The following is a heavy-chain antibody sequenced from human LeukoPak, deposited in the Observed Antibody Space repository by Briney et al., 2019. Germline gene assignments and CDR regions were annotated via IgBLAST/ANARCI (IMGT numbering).Heavy chain of an antibody. D-gene: IGHD3-22*01. V-gene: IGHV3-21*01. CDR3: ARDSSGYTRSYYFDY. Sequence: GGSLRLSYAASGFTFSSYSMNWVRQAPGKGLEWVSSISSSSSYIYYADSVKGRFTISRDNAKNSLYLQMNSLRAEDTAVYYCARDSSGYTRSYYFDYWGQGTLVTVSS. CDR2: ISSSSSYI. CDR1: GFTFSSYS. J-gene: IGHJ4*02.